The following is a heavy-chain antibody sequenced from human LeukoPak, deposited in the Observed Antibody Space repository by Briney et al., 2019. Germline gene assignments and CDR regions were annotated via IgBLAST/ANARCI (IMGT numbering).Heavy chain of an antibody. J-gene: IGHJ4*02. CDR3: ARSGDGYNYCFDY. V-gene: IGHV1-69*04. Sequence: ASVKVSCKASGGTFSSYAISWVRQAPGPGLEWMGRIIPIFGIANYAQKFQGRVTITADKSTSTAYMELSSLRSEDTAVYYCARSGDGYNYCFDYWGQGTLVTVSS. D-gene: IGHD5-24*01. CDR2: IIPIFGIA. CDR1: GGTFSSYA.